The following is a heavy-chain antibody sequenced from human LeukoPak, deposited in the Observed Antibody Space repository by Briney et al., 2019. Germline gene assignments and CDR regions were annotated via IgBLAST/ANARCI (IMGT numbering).Heavy chain of an antibody. CDR1: GGPLSAYY. D-gene: IGHD1-1*01. J-gene: IGHJ4*02. CDR2: IYDSGST. Sequence: PSETLSLTCTVSGGPLSAYYWTWIRQPPGKRLEWIGYIYDSGSTNYNPSLKSRVTISVDTSKNQFSLKLTSVTAADTAVYYCATGETGSTLGGYRGQGTLVTVSS. V-gene: IGHV4-59*01. CDR3: ATGETGSTLGGY.